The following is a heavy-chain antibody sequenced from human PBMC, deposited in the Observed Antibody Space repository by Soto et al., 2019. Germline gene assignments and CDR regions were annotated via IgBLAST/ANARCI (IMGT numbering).Heavy chain of an antibody. CDR2: IYYSGST. CDR3: ARYSSSPNWFDP. CDR1: GDSISRGFHY. Sequence: QVQLQEAGPGLVKPSQTLSLTCSVSGDSISRGFHYWSWIRQPPGKGLEWIGHIYYSGSTFYTPSLKSRVDISVDTSKNQFSLKLNSITAADTAVYYCARYSSSPNWFDPWGQGTLVTVSS. V-gene: IGHV4-31*03. D-gene: IGHD6-13*01. J-gene: IGHJ5*02.